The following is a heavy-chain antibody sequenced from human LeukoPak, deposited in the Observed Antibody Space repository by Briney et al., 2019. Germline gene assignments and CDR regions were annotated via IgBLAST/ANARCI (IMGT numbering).Heavy chain of an antibody. D-gene: IGHD2-21*02. J-gene: IGHJ4*02. Sequence: PGRSLRLSCAASGFTFSSHAMHWVRQAPGKGLEWVAVISYEASNQYYADSVRGRFTISRDNSKNTLSLQMNSLRDEDTALYYCARDYRVGCTSDDCYPIGYWGQGTLVTVSS. CDR3: ARDYRVGCTSDDCYPIGY. CDR1: GFTFSSHA. CDR2: ISYEASNQ. V-gene: IGHV3-30*01.